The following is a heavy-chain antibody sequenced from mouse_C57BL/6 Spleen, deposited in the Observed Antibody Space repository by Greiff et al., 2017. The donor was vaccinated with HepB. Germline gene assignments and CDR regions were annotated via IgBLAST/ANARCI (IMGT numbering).Heavy chain of an antibody. D-gene: IGHD1-1*01. J-gene: IGHJ4*01. CDR1: GYTFTSYW. Sequence: QVQLKQPGAELVMPVASVKLSCKASGYTFTSYWLHWVKQRPGQGLEWIGEIDPSDSYTNYNQKFKGKSTLTVDKSSSTAYMQLSSLTSEDSAVYYCARLSSYDYAMDYWGQGTSVTVSS. CDR2: IDPSDSYT. CDR3: ARLSSYDYAMDY. V-gene: IGHV1-69*01.